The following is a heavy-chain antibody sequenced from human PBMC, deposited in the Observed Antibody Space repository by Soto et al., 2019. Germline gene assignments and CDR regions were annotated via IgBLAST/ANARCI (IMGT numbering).Heavy chain of an antibody. V-gene: IGHV1-46*01. J-gene: IGHJ4*02. D-gene: IGHD6-19*01. CDR1: GYTFSHNH. CDR3: ARDYSNGWRAFDY. Sequence: AAVTVSHKSAGYTFSHNHLHRMRPVPGQGLEWMGITNPSGGRPNYAQKFQGRVTMTSDTSTSTVYMELSSLRSDDTAMYYCARDYSNGWRAFDYWGKVTLVTVSS. CDR2: TNPSGGRP.